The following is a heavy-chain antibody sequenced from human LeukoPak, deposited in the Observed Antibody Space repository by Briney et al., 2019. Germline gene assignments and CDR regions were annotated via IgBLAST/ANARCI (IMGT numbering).Heavy chain of an antibody. V-gene: IGHV4-38-2*02. J-gene: IGHJ2*01. Sequence: SETLSLTCTVSGSSFSGAYYWGWIRQSPGKGLEWIGSIYHSGSTYSNPSLESRVTISVDTSKNQFTLKLSSVTATDTAVYYCASPQSSLGGFWYFDLWGPGTLVTVSS. CDR1: GSSFSGAYY. CDR2: IYHSGST. CDR3: ASPQSSLGGFWYFDL.